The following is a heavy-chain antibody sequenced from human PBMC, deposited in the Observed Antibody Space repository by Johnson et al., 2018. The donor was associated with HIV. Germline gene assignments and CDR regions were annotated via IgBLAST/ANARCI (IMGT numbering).Heavy chain of an antibody. CDR2: IGTAGDT. D-gene: IGHD3-10*01. J-gene: IGHJ3*01. CDR1: GFTFSSYD. Sequence: VKLVESGGGLVQPGGSLRLSCAASGFTFSSYDMHWVRQATGKGLEWVSAIGTAGDTYYPGSVKGRFTISSENAKNTLYLQMGSLRVADMAVYYCARVGSGSYYARDAFDVWGQGTMVTVSS. V-gene: IGHV3-13*01. CDR3: ARVGSGSYYARDAFDV.